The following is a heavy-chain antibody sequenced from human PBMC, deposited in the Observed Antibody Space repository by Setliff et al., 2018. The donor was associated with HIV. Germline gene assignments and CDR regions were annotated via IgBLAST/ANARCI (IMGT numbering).Heavy chain of an antibody. V-gene: IGHV1-2*02. CDR1: GYTFTSYA. CDR3: ARDWGSWDAFDI. CDR2: INPNSGGT. D-gene: IGHD3-16*01. J-gene: IGHJ3*02. Sequence: ASVKVSCKASGYTFTSYAMHWVRQAPGQRLEWMGWINPNSGGTNYAEKFQGRVTMTGDTSISTAYMELSSLRSDDTAVYYCARDWGSWDAFDIWGQGTLVTVSS.